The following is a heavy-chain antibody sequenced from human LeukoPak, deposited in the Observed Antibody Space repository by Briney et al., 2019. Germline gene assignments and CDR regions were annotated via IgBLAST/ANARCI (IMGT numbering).Heavy chain of an antibody. J-gene: IGHJ4*02. V-gene: IGHV3-23*01. D-gene: IGHD3-3*01. CDR1: GFTFSSYW. CDR2: ISSSGGST. CDR3: AREQDFWSGNTR. Sequence: GGSLRLSCAASGFTFSSYWMSWVRQAPGKGLEWVSVISSSGGSTSYADAVKGRFTISRDNSKNTLYLQMNSLRAEDTAVYYCAREQDFWSGNTRWGQGTLVTVSS.